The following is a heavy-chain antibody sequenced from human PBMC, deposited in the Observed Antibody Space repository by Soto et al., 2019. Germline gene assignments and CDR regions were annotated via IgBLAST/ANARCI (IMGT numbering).Heavy chain of an antibody. D-gene: IGHD3-10*01. CDR1: GYTLAEYF. CDR2: INPNSGDT. J-gene: IGHJ5*01. V-gene: IGHV1-2*02. CDR3: ARDRGPNWLDS. Sequence: GASVKVSCKASGYTLAEYFTHWLRQAPGQGLEWMGWINPNSGDTKYTEKFQGRVTMSRDTSINTAYLDLTSLKFDDTAVYYCARDRGPNWLDSWGQGTLVTVSS.